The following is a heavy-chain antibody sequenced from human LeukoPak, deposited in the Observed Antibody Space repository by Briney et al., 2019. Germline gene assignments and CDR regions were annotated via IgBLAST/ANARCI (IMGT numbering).Heavy chain of an antibody. CDR2: INTDGSST. D-gene: IGHD5-18*01. Sequence: PGGSLRLSCAASGFTFSSYWMHWVRQAPGKGLVGVSCINTDGSSTRYADSVKGRFTISRDNAKNRLYVQMNSLRAEDTAVYYCATGSGLWSPDYWGQGTLVTVSS. CDR3: ATGSGLWSPDY. J-gene: IGHJ4*02. CDR1: GFTFSSYW. V-gene: IGHV3-74*01.